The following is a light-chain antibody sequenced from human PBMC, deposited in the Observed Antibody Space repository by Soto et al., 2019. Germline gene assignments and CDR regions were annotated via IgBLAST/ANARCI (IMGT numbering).Light chain of an antibody. J-gene: IGKJ1*01. CDR3: QQSYRFPKT. CDR2: AAS. CDR1: QGISSY. V-gene: IGKV1-8*01. Sequence: AIRMTQSPSSLSASTGDRVTITCRASQGISSYLAWYQQKPGKAPKLLIYAASTLQSGVPSRFSGSGSGTEFTLTIISLQPEDFATYYCQQSYRFPKTFGRGTKVEVK.